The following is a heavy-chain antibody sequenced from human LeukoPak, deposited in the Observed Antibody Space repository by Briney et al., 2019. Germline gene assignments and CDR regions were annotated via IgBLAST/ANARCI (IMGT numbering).Heavy chain of an antibody. CDR1: GFAFSRYA. D-gene: IGHD6-6*01. CDR2: ISYDGSNK. V-gene: IGHV3-30*19. CDR3: ARGRQEYSSSSVDY. Sequence: GGSLRLSCAASGFAFSRYAMHWVRQAPGKGLEWVAVISYDGSNKYYADSVKGRFTISRDNSKNTLYLQMNSLRAEDTAVYYCARGRQEYSSSSVDYWGQGTLVTVSS. J-gene: IGHJ4*02.